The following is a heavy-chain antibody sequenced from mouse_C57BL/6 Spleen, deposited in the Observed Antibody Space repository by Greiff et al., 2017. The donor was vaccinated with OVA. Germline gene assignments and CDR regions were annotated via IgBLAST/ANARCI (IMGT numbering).Heavy chain of an antibody. V-gene: IGHV1-82*01. Sequence: VKLMESGPELVKPGASVKISCKASGYAFSSSWMNWVKQRPGKGLEWIGRIYPGDGDTNYNGKFKGKATLTADKSSSTAYMQLSSLTSEDSAVYFCARRGLRQGDYYAMDYWGQGTSVTVSS. CDR2: IYPGDGDT. CDR3: ARRGLRQGDYYAMDY. J-gene: IGHJ4*01. D-gene: IGHD2-4*01. CDR1: GYAFSSSW.